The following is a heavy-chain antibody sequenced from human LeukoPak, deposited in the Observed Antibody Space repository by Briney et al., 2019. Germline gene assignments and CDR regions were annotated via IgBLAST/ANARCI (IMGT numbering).Heavy chain of an antibody. J-gene: IGHJ5*02. CDR2: IIPILGIA. V-gene: IGHV1-69*04. D-gene: IGHD3-10*01. CDR1: GGTFSSYA. Sequence: SVKVSCKASGGTFSSYAISWVRQAPGQGLEWMGRIIPILGIANYAQKFQGRVTITADKSTSTAYMELSSLRSEDTAVYYCARGLWGYYGSGSYSEVNWFDPWGQGTLVTVSS. CDR3: ARGLWGYYGSGSYSEVNWFDP.